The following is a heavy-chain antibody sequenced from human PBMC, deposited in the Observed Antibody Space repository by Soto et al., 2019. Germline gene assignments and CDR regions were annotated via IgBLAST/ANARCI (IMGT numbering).Heavy chain of an antibody. Sequence: SSETLSLTCTVSDGSISSGGYYWSWIRQHPGKGLEWIGYIYYSGSTYYNPSLKSRATISVDTSKNQFSLKLSSVTAADTAVYYCARANSSGWDGGPYCFDYWGQGTLVTVSS. V-gene: IGHV4-31*03. J-gene: IGHJ4*02. CDR1: DGSISSGGYY. CDR2: IYYSGST. CDR3: ARANSSGWDGGPYCFDY. D-gene: IGHD6-19*01.